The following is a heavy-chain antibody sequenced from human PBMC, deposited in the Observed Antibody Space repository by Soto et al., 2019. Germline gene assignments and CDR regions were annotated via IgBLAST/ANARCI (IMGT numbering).Heavy chain of an antibody. J-gene: IGHJ4*02. CDR1: GDSVNSNNVY. D-gene: IGHD1-26*01. V-gene: IGHV4-39*01. CDR2: VYYSGIT. CDR3: ARHFGSWVGEIDF. Sequence: PSETLSLTCTVSGDSVNSNNVYWGWVRQPPGRRLEFIGNVYYSGITYYNPAFESRVTISVDTSKNQFYLRLTSVTAADTAVYYCARHFGSWVGEIDFWGRGTLVTVSS.